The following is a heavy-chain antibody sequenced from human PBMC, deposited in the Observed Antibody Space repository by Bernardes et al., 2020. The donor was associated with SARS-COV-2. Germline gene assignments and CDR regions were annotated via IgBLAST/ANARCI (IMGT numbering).Heavy chain of an antibody. CDR1: GYTFTGYY. Sequence: ASVKVSCKASGYTFTGYYMHWVRQAPGQGLEWMGWINPNSGGTNYAQKFQGWVTMTRDTSISTAYMELSRLRSDDTAVYYCARENKYSSSWYTTLRYFQHWGQGTLVTVSS. CDR2: INPNSGGT. V-gene: IGHV1-2*04. D-gene: IGHD6-13*01. J-gene: IGHJ1*01. CDR3: ARENKYSSSWYTTLRYFQH.